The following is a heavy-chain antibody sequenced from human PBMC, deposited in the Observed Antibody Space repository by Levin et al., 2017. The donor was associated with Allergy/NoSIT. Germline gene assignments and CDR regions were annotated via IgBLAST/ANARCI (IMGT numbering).Heavy chain of an antibody. CDR3: ARDTYGSGIDYFNYYGMDL. V-gene: IGHV3-30*04. Sequence: GGSLRLSCAASGFSFNRYAIHWVRQAPGKGLEWVAVISSDGVNKYYADSVKGRFTISRDNSKNTLYLQMNSLKAEDTAVYYCARDTYGSGIDYFNYYGMDLWGQGTTVTVSS. J-gene: IGHJ6*02. CDR2: ISSDGVNK. D-gene: IGHD3-10*01. CDR1: GFSFNRYA.